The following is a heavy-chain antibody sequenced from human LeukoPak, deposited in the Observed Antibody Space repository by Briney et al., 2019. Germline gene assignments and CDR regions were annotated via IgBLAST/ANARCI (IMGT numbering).Heavy chain of an antibody. CDR3: ARCGSGTYYYYYGMDV. CDR1: GGSFSGYY. CDR2: INHSGST. V-gene: IGHV4-34*01. D-gene: IGHD3-10*01. Sequence: SETLSLTCAVYGGSFSGYYWSWIRQPPGKGLEWIGEINHSGSTNYNPSLKSRVTISVDTSKNQFSLKLSSVTAADTAVYYCARCGSGTYYYYYGMDVWGQGTTVTVSS. J-gene: IGHJ6*02.